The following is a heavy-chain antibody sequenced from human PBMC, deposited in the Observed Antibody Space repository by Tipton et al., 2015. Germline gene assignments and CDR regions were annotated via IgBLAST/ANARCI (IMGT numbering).Heavy chain of an antibody. Sequence: TLSLTCTVSGGAITSDGFYWSWIRQHPGKGLEWIGYIHYGGSTYYNPSLRGRATISVDTFENQFSLKLTSLTAADTAVYYCARDAYNSNFFDYWGQGTLVTVSS. CDR2: IHYGGST. J-gene: IGHJ4*02. V-gene: IGHV4-31*03. CDR3: ARDAYNSNFFDY. D-gene: IGHD5-24*01. CDR1: GGAITSDGFY.